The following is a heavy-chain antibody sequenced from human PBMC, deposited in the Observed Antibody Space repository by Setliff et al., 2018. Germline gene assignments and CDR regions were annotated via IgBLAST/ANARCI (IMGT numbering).Heavy chain of an antibody. CDR2: IFQSGTT. CDR3: ARGSQIFYYDSTGSLHFDY. D-gene: IGHD3-22*01. V-gene: IGHV4-30-2*01. J-gene: IGHJ4*02. CDR1: GYSISSGGYS. Sequence: SETLSLTCAVSGYSISSGGYSWSWIRQPPGKGLEWIGYIFQSGTTYYSPSLESRVTMAVDTSQNEFSLKLSSVTAADTAVYYCARGSQIFYYDSTGSLHFDYWGQGALVTVSS.